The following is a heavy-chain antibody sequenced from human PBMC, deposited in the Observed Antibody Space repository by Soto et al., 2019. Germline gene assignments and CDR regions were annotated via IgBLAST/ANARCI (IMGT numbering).Heavy chain of an antibody. J-gene: IGHJ6*02. CDR1: GYTFTSYY. CDR2: INPSGGST. D-gene: IGHD6-13*01. CDR3: ARPRIAAAGTLPDYYYYYGMDV. Sequence: ASVKVSCKASGYTFTSYYMHWVRQAPGQGLEWMGIINPSGGSTSYAQKFQGRVTMTRDTSTSTIYMELSSLRSEDTAVYYCARPRIAAAGTLPDYYYYYGMDVWGQGIRVTFSS. V-gene: IGHV1-46*01.